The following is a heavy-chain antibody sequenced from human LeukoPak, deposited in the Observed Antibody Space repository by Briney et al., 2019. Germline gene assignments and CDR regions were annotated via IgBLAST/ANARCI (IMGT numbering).Heavy chain of an antibody. CDR3: ARSTYYYDSSGYYYPTFDY. CDR2: ITPIFGTP. CDR1: GGTFSSYA. Sequence: SVKVSCKASGGTFSSYAISWVRQAPGHGLELVGAITPIFGTPNYVEKFQGRVTITADESTSTAYMELSSLRSEDTAVYYCARSTYYYDSSGYYYPTFDYWGQGTLVTVSS. D-gene: IGHD3-22*01. J-gene: IGHJ4*02. V-gene: IGHV1-69*01.